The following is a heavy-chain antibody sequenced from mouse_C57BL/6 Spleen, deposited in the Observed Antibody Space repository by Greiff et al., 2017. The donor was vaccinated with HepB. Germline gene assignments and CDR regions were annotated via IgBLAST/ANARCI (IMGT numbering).Heavy chain of an antibody. D-gene: IGHD2-1*01. CDR2: IDPSDSYT. CDR3: AKDYGNPYWYFDG. Sequence: QVQLQQPGAELVRPGTSVKLSCKASGYTFTSYWMHWVKQRPGQGLEWIGVIDPSDSYTNYNQKFKGKATLTVDTSSSTAYMQLSSLTSEDSAVYYCAKDYGNPYWYFDGWGTGTTVTVSS. CDR1: GYTFTSYW. V-gene: IGHV1-59*01. J-gene: IGHJ1*03.